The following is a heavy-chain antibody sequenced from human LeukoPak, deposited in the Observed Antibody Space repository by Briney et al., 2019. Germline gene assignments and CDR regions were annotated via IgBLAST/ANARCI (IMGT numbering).Heavy chain of an antibody. Sequence: GVSLRLSCVGSGFTCSRFWMSWVRQAPGKGLECVANLNEGGSDNEQVVPLRGRFTIYRDNAKNSLYLQMNSLRGEDTAVYYCARVGNLYDYYYMDVWGKGTTVTVSS. CDR1: GFTCSRFW. CDR3: ARVGNLYDYYYMDV. J-gene: IGHJ6*03. V-gene: IGHV3-7*01. D-gene: IGHD1-14*01. CDR2: LNEGGSDN.